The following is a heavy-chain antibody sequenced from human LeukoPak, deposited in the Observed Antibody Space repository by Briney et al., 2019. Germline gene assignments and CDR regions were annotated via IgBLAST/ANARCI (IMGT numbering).Heavy chain of an antibody. V-gene: IGHV3-7*04. Sequence: PGGSLRLSCAASGFIFSSYWMSWVRQAPGKGLEGVANIKRGGSEKYYVDSVEGRFTISRDNAENSLYLQMNSLRAEEAAVYYCARGYGDSIHFEYSGPGTLVTVSS. CDR3: ARGYGDSIHFEY. CDR2: IKRGGSEK. J-gene: IGHJ4*02. D-gene: IGHD4-17*01. CDR1: GFIFSSYW.